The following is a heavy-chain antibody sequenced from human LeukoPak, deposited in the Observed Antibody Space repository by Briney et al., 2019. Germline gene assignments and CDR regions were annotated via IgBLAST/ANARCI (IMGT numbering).Heavy chain of an antibody. D-gene: IGHD3-10*01. V-gene: IGHV4-34*01. CDR3: ARGRVLLWFGELLGPTSAYYGMDV. Sequence: NPSETLSLTCAVYGGSFSGYYWSWIRQPPGKGLEWIGEINHSGSTNYNPSLKSRVTISVDTSKNQFSLKLSSVTAADTAVYYCARGRVLLWFGELLGPTSAYYGMDVWGQGTTVTVSS. CDR2: INHSGST. CDR1: GGSFSGYY. J-gene: IGHJ6*02.